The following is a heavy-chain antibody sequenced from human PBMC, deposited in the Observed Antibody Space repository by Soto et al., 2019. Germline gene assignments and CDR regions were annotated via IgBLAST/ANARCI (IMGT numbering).Heavy chain of an antibody. CDR1: GGSISDTNYY. CDR2: LYYDGSA. J-gene: IGHJ6*03. Sequence: PSETLSLTCTVSGGSISDTNYYWAWIRRPPGKGLEWIGSLYYDGSAFYGPSLKSRVTLSVDTSKNHFSLKLTSVTAADTAVYYCVRSNYDYYYYMDVWGQGTTVPVSS. D-gene: IGHD4-4*01. V-gene: IGHV4-39*02. CDR3: VRSNYDYYYYMDV.